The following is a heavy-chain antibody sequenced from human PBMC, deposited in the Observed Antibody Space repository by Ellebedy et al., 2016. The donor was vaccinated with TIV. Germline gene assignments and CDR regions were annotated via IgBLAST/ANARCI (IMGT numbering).Heavy chain of an antibody. D-gene: IGHD6-19*01. J-gene: IGHJ3*01. CDR1: GFTFNAYG. Sequence: GESLKISCAASGFTFNAYGMHWVRQAPGRGLEWVTFISYDGTNKYYVESVKGRFSISRDNAKNTVSLQINSLRPEDTAVYFCARVASSGWSRSFDVWGQGTMVIVSS. CDR3: ARVASSGWSRSFDV. V-gene: IGHV3-30*03. CDR2: ISYDGTNK.